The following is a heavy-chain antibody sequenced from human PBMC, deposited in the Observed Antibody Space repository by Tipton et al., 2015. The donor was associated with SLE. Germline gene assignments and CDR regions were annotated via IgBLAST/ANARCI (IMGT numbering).Heavy chain of an antibody. Sequence: TLSLTCTVSGGSISSGDYYWSWIRQPPGKGLEWIGYIYYSGSTYYNPSLKSRVTISVDTSKNQFSLKLSSVTAADTAVYYCARDYAVTHYYYYLDVWGKGTTVPVSS. CDR3: ARDYAVTHYYYYLDV. J-gene: IGHJ6*03. D-gene: IGHD4-17*01. V-gene: IGHV4-30-4*01. CDR1: GGSISSGDYY. CDR2: IYYSGST.